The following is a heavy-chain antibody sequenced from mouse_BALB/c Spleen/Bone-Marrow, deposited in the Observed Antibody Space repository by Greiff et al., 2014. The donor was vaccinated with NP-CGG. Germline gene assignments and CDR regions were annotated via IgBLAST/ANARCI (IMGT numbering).Heavy chain of an antibody. CDR1: GFNIEDTY. D-gene: IGHD1-1*01. CDR3: ASYVYGYYFDY. Sequence: EVQLQQSGAELVKPGASVKLSCTASGFNIEDTYMHWVKQRPEQGLEWIGRIDPANVNTKYDPKFQGKATITADTSSNTAYLQLSSLTSEDTAVYYCASYVYGYYFDYWGQGTTLTVSS. CDR2: IDPANVNT. J-gene: IGHJ2*01. V-gene: IGHV14-3*02.